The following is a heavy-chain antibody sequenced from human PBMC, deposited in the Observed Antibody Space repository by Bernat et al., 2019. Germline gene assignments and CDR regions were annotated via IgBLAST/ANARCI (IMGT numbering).Heavy chain of an antibody. CDR1: GYTFTNYG. D-gene: IGHD4-4*01. V-gene: IGHV1-18*01. CDR3: ARKGLQGSHYYYFGMDV. CDR2: ISAYNGNT. Sequence: QVQLVQSGVEVKKPGASVKVSCKASGYTFTNYGISWVRQAPGQGLEWMGWISAYNGNTNYAQKVQGRVTMTTDTSTSTAYMELRSLRSDDTAVYYCARKGLQGSHYYYFGMDVWGQGTTVTVSS. J-gene: IGHJ6*02.